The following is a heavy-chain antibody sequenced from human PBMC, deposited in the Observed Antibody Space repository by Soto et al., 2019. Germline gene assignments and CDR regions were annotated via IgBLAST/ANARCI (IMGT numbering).Heavy chain of an antibody. Sequence: SETLSLTCAVSGGSISSGGYSWSWIRQPPGKGLEWIGYIYHSGSTYYNPSLKSRVTISVDRSKNQFSLKLSSVTAADTAVYYCASRYSSKGGFDYWGQGTLVTFSS. CDR1: GGSISSGGYS. CDR3: ASRYSSKGGFDY. CDR2: IYHSGST. D-gene: IGHD6-19*01. J-gene: IGHJ4*02. V-gene: IGHV4-30-2*01.